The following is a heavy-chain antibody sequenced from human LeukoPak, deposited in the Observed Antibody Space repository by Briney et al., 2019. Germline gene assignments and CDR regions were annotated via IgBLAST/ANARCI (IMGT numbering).Heavy chain of an antibody. Sequence: GGSLRLSCAASGFTFSSYAMSWVRQAPGKGLEWVSAISGSGGSTYYADSVKGRFTISRDNSKNTLYLQMNSLRAEDTAVYYCAKGREYQLLVYYFDYWGQGTLVTVSS. J-gene: IGHJ4*02. CDR1: GFTFSSYA. V-gene: IGHV3-23*01. CDR3: AKGREYQLLVYYFDY. D-gene: IGHD2-2*01. CDR2: ISGSGGST.